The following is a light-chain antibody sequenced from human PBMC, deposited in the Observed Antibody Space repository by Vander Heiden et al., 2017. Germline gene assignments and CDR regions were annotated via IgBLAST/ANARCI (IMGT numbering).Light chain of an antibody. CDR3: CSRAGSLTYV. Sequence: QTALTQPASVSGSPGQSITISCTGTSSDVGGYNYVSWYQQHPGKVPKLIIFEVNNRPSGVSTRFSGFKSGNTASLTISGRQADDEADYYCCSRAGSLTYVFGTGTQVTVL. CDR1: SSDVGGYNY. CDR2: EVN. V-gene: IGLV2-14*01. J-gene: IGLJ1*01.